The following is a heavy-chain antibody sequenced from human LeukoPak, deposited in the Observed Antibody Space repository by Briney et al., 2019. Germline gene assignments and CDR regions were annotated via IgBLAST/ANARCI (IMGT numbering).Heavy chain of an antibody. D-gene: IGHD3-10*01. Sequence: SETLSLTCTVSGGSISSYYWSWIRQPPGKGLEWIGYIYYSGSTNYNPSLKSRVTISVDTSKKQFSLRLISVTAADTAVYFCTRRVIYYYSSGTSFDYYYYMDVWDKGTTVTIS. J-gene: IGHJ6*03. CDR1: GGSISSYY. CDR2: IYYSGST. CDR3: TRRVIYYYSSGTSFDYYYYMDV. V-gene: IGHV4-59*08.